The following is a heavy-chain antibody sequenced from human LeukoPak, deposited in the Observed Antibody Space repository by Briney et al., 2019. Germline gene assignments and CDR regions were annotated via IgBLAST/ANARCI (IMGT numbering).Heavy chain of an antibody. Sequence: SETLSLTCTISGGSVSDYYWSWIRQPPGKGLEWIGYIYYSGSTNYNPSLKSRVTISVDTSKNQFSLKLSSVTAADTAVYYCARVADYYGSGSYYFDYWGQGTLVTVSS. J-gene: IGHJ4*02. V-gene: IGHV4-59*02. CDR2: IYYSGST. D-gene: IGHD3-10*01. CDR3: ARVADYYGSGSYYFDY. CDR1: GGSVSDYY.